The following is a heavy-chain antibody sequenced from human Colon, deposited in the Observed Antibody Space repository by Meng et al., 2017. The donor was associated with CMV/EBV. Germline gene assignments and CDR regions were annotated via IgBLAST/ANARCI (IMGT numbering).Heavy chain of an antibody. J-gene: IGHJ4*02. CDR1: GGTFSSYA. Sequence: SVKVSCKASGGTFSSYAISWVRQAPGQGLEWMGGIIPIFGTANYAQKFQGRVTITTDESTSTAYMELSSLRSDDSAVYYCVRGYYPGPGSYYKRSRYYFDSWGQGTLVTVSS. CDR3: VRGYYPGPGSYYKRSRYYFDS. V-gene: IGHV1-69*05. CDR2: IIPIFGTA. D-gene: IGHD3-10*01.